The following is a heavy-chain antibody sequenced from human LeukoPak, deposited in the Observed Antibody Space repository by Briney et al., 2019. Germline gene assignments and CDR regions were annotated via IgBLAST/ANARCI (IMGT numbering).Heavy chain of an antibody. V-gene: IGHV3-7*01. CDR1: GFTLSRYW. D-gene: IGHD4-17*01. J-gene: IGHJ4*02. Sequence: GGSLSLSCAASGFTLSRYWMSWVRQSPGKGLEWVGNIKQEESEKYYVDSVEGRFTISRENAKNSLYLQMNSLRAEDTAVYFCARGKLATVTSFDYWGQGTLVTVSS. CDR3: ARGKLATVTSFDY. CDR2: IKQEESEK.